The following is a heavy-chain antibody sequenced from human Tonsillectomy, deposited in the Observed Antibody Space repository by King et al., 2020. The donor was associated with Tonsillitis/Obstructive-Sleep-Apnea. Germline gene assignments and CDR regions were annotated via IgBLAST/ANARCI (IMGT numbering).Heavy chain of an antibody. CDR1: GYSFTSYW. CDR2: IYPGDSDT. J-gene: IGHJ3*02. V-gene: IGHV5-51*01. Sequence: VQLVESGAEVKKPGESLKISCKGSGYSFTSYWIGWVRQMPGKGLEWMGIIYPGDSDTRYSPSFQGQVTISADKSISTAYLQWSSLKASDTAMYYCASSSGSYSPGDAFDIWGQGAMVTVSS. D-gene: IGHD1-26*01. CDR3: ASSSGSYSPGDAFDI.